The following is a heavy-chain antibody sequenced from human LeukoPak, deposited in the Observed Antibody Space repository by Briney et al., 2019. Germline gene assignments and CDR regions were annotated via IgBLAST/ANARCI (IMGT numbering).Heavy chain of an antibody. CDR1: GGSISSYY. J-gene: IGHJ4*02. V-gene: IGHV4-59*01. D-gene: IGHD1-14*01. CDR2: IYYSGST. CDR3: ARDDKAGYYFDY. Sequence: SETLSLTCTVSGGSISSYYWSLIRQPPGKGLEWIGYIYYSGSTNYNPSLKSRVTISVDTSKNQFSLKLSSVTAADTAVYYCARDDKAGYYFDYWGQGTLVTVSS.